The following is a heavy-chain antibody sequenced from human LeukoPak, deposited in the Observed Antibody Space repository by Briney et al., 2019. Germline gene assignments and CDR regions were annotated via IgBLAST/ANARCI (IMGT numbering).Heavy chain of an antibody. CDR2: MNPNSGNT. Sequence: ASVKVSCKASGYTFTSYDINWLRQATGQGLEWMGWMNPNSGNTGYAQKFQGRVTITRNTSISTAYMELSSLRSEDTAVYYCARGSDSYYDFWSGYSGYWFDPWGQGTLVTVSS. D-gene: IGHD3-3*01. J-gene: IGHJ5*02. CDR1: GYTFTSYD. V-gene: IGHV1-8*03. CDR3: ARGSDSYYDFWSGYSGYWFDP.